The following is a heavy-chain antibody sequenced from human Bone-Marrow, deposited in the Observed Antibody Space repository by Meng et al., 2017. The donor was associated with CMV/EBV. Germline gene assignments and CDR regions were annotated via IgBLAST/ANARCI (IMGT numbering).Heavy chain of an antibody. CDR3: AKDYCSSTSCYVDY. D-gene: IGHD2-2*01. CDR2: ISWNSGSI. J-gene: IGHJ4*02. V-gene: IGHV3-9*03. CDR1: GFTFDDYA. Sequence: SLKISCAASGFTFDDYAMHWVRQAPGKGLEWVSGISWNSGSIGYAASVKGRFTISRDNAKNSLYLQMNSLRAEDMAVYYCAKDYCSSTSCYVDYWGQGNLVTVSS.